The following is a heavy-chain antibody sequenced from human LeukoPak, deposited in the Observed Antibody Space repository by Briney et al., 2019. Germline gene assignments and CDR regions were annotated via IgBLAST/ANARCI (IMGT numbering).Heavy chain of an antibody. CDR1: GFTFSSYS. V-gene: IGHV3-21*01. Sequence: PGGSLTLSCAASGFTFSSYSMNWVRKAPGQGLELVSSISSSSSYISYAYSVKGRFTRSRDNAKNSLYLQMNSLRAEDTAVYYCATSDYDFWSGYYIGPYYYYYYMDVWGKGTTVTVSS. D-gene: IGHD3-3*01. CDR2: ISSSSSYI. CDR3: ATSDYDFWSGYYIGPYYYYYYMDV. J-gene: IGHJ6*03.